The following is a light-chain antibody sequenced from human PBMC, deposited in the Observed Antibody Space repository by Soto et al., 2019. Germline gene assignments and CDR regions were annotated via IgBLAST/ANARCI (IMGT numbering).Light chain of an antibody. CDR3: QQYYSYPRT. V-gene: IGKV3-11*01. CDR2: DAS. Sequence: EIVLTQSPATLSLSPGERATLSCRASQSVSSFLAWYRQKPGQAPRLLIYDASNRATGIPARFSGSGSGTDFTLTISSLEPEDFATYYCQQYYSYPRTFGQGTKVEIK. CDR1: QSVSSF. J-gene: IGKJ1*01.